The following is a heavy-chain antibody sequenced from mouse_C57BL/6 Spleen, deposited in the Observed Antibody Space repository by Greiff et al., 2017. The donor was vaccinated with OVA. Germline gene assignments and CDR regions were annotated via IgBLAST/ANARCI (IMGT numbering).Heavy chain of an antibody. CDR1: GYTFTSYW. V-gene: IGHV1-55*01. CDR2: IYPGSGST. D-gene: IGHD1-1*01. J-gene: IGHJ2*01. CDR3: AREDYGSPVDY. Sequence: VQLQQSGAELVKPGASVKMSCKASGYTFTSYWITWVKQRPGQGLEWIGDIYPGSGSTNYNEKFKSKATLTVDTSSSTAYMQLSSLTSEDSAVYYCAREDYGSPVDYGGQGTTLTVSS.